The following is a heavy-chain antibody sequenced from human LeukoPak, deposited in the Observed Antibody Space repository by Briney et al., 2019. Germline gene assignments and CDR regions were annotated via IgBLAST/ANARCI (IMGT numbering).Heavy chain of an antibody. Sequence: GASVKVSCKASGGTFSSYAISWVRQAPGQGLEWMGWINPNSDDTKYAQKFQGRVTMTRDTSITTVYMEVSSLTSDDTAIYYCARQDLRNFDYWGQGTLVTVSS. J-gene: IGHJ4*02. CDR2: INPNSDDT. D-gene: IGHD4-17*01. CDR1: GGTFSSYA. V-gene: IGHV1-2*02. CDR3: ARQDLRNFDY.